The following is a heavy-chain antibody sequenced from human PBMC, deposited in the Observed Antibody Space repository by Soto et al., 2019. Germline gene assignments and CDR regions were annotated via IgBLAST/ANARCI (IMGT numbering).Heavy chain of an antibody. J-gene: IGHJ4*02. Sequence: PGGSLRLSCAASGFTFSNYGIHWVRQPPGKGLEGVAVISHDANNKYYADSVKGRFTISRDNSRNTLYLQMSSLRAEDTAVYYCAKGQVEWFYNPFDYWGQGALVTVSS. CDR1: GFTFSNYG. V-gene: IGHV3-30*18. D-gene: IGHD3-3*01. CDR2: ISHDANNK. CDR3: AKGQVEWFYNPFDY.